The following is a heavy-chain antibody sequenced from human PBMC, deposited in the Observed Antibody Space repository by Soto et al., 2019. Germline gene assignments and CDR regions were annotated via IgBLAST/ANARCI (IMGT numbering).Heavy chain of an antibody. CDR3: ARVGFGSTGWGGDFDY. J-gene: IGHJ4*02. D-gene: IGHD6-19*01. V-gene: IGHV3-48*02. Sequence: VQLVESGGGLVQPGGSLGLSCAASGFTFSNYNRNWVRQAPGKGLEWLSYISISSTKYYADSVKGRFTISRDNAKNSLSLQMNSLRDEDTAVYYCARVGFGSTGWGGDFDYWGQGTLVTVSS. CDR1: GFTFSNYN. CDR2: ISISSTK.